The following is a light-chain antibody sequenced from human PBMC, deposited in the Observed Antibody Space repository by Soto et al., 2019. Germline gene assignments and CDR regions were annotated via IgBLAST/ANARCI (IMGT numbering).Light chain of an antibody. CDR3: SSVTTWTTLV. V-gene: IGLV2-18*02. CDR2: DVS. Sequence: QSVLTQPPSVSGSPGQSVTISCTGTSSDVGAYDRVSWYQQPPGTAPRVIIYDVSNRPSGVPDRFSGSKSGNTASLTISGLLPEDEAEYYCSSVTTWTTLVIGGGTKVTVL. CDR1: SSDVGAYDR. J-gene: IGLJ2*01.